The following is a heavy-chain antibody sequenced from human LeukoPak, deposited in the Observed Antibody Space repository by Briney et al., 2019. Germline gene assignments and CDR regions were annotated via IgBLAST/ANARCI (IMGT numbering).Heavy chain of an antibody. CDR2: IYYSGST. V-gene: IGHV4-39*07. Sequence: SETLSLTCTVSGGSISSSSYYWGWIRQPPGKGLKWIGSIYYSGSTYYNPSLKSRVTISVETSKNQFSLKLSSVTAADTAVYYCARVTGYMIEDYFDYWGQGTLVTVSS. CDR1: GGSISSSSYY. J-gene: IGHJ4*02. CDR3: ARVTGYMIEDYFDY. D-gene: IGHD3-22*01.